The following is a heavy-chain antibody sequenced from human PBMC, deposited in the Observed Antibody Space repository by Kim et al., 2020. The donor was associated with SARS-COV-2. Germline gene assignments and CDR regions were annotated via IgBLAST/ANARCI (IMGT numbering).Heavy chain of an antibody. CDR3: ARDLGGIDEPGMFYYYGMDV. CDR1: GGTFSSYA. D-gene: IGHD1-26*01. V-gene: IGHV1-69*13. Sequence: SVKVSCKASGGTFSSYAISWVRQAPGQGLEWMGGIIPIFGTADYAQKFQGRVTITADESTSTAYMELSSLRSEDTAVYYCARDLGGIDEPGMFYYYGMDVWGQGTTVTVSS. J-gene: IGHJ6*02. CDR2: IIPIFGTA.